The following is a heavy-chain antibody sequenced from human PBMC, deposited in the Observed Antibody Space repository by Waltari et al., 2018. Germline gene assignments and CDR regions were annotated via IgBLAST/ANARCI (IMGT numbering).Heavy chain of an antibody. CDR1: GFTLTHYG. Sequence: EVQLLESGGGLVQPGGSLRLSCAASGFTLTHYGISWVRQAPGKGLEWVASISGTGAVTYYADSVKGRFTISRDNSKTTLYLEMNSLRAEDTAVYFCAKHRLPGIAVGDADYWGQGTLVTVSS. CDR2: ISGTGAVT. V-gene: IGHV3-23*01. D-gene: IGHD6-19*01. CDR3: AKHRLPGIAVGDADY. J-gene: IGHJ4*02.